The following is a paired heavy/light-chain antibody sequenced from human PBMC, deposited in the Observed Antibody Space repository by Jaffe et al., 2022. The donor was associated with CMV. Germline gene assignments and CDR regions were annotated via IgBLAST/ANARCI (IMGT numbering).Light chain of an antibody. Sequence: QSVLTQPPSASGTPGQRVTISCSGSSSNIGSYTVNWYQQFPGTAPKLLIYSNNQRPSGVPDRFSGSKSGTSASLAISGLQSEDEADYYCAAWDDSLNGWVFGGGTKLTVL. CDR1: SSNIGSYT. V-gene: IGLV1-44*01. CDR2: SNN. J-gene: IGLJ3*02. CDR3: AAWDDSLNGWV.
Heavy chain of an antibody. CDR1: GFSFSSYW. V-gene: IGHV3-7*01. D-gene: IGHD2-2*01. CDR3: ARDCSSATCPPPWYFYNNGMDV. CDR2: IKQDGSEK. J-gene: IGHJ6*02. Sequence: VQLVESGGALVQPGGSLRLSCAASGFSFSSYWMSWVRQAPGKGLEWVANIKQDGSEKNYVDSVKGRFTISRDNAKNSLFLQMNSLRVEDTAVYYCARDCSSATCPPPWYFYNNGMDVWGQGTTVTVSS.